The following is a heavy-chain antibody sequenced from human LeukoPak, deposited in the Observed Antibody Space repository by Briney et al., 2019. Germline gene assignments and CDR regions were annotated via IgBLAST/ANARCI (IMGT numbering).Heavy chain of an antibody. V-gene: IGHV4-34*01. CDR1: GGSFSGYY. CDR2: INHSGST. Sequence: SETLSLTCAVYGGSFSGYYWSWIRQPPGKGLEWIGEINHSGSTNYNPSLKSRVTISVDTSKNQFSLKLSSVTAADTAVYYCARARSGHSRVSFQHWGQGTLVTVSS. CDR3: ARARSGHSRVSFQH. D-gene: IGHD5-12*01. J-gene: IGHJ1*01.